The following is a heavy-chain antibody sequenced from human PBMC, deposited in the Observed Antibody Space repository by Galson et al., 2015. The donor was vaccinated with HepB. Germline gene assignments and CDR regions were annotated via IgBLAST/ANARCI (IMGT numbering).Heavy chain of an antibody. CDR3: AKDLDPPTDSESYSDC. V-gene: IGHV3-30*04. D-gene: IGHD1-26*01. CDR2: ISYDGSKK. J-gene: IGHJ4*02. Sequence: SLRLSCAASGFTFNIYAMHWVRQAPGKGLQWVGVISYDGSKKYYADSVKGRFTISRDNSKNTLYLQMNSLRAEDTAMYYCAKDLDPPTDSESYSDCWGQGTLVTVSS. CDR1: GFTFNIYA.